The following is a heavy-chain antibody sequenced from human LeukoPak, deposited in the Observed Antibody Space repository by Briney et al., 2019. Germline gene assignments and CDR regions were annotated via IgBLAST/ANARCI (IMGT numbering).Heavy chain of an antibody. V-gene: IGHV1-58*02. D-gene: IGHD3-22*01. Sequence: SVKVSCKASGFTFTSSAMQWVRQARGQRLEWIGWIAVGSGNTNYAQKFQERVTITRDMSTSTAYMELSSLRSEDTAVYYCAALLGYYYDSSGLPIDPWGQGTLVTVSS. CDR2: IAVGSGNT. CDR3: AALLGYYYDSSGLPIDP. J-gene: IGHJ5*02. CDR1: GFTFTSSA.